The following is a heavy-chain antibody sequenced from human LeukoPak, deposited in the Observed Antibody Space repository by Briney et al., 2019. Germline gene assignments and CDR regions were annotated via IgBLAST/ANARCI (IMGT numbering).Heavy chain of an antibody. J-gene: IGHJ3*01. D-gene: IGHD3-22*01. V-gene: IGHV3-21*01. CDR2: ISSSGKYV. CDR1: GFTFRAYS. CDR3: AREIAADYYDTSGYSPEAFDV. Sequence: GGSLRLSCAASGFTFRAYSMNWVRQAPGKGLEWVSSISSSGKYVYYADSVRGRFTISRDNDKNSLYLQMTSLRGEDAAVYYCAREIAADYYDTSGYSPEAFDVWGQGTMVTVSA.